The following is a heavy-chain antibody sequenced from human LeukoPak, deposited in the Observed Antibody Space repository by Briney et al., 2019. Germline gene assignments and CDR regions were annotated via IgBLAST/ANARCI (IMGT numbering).Heavy chain of an antibody. D-gene: IGHD3-22*01. CDR1: GGSFSGYY. J-gene: IGHJ4*02. V-gene: IGHV4-34*01. CDR2: INHSGST. CDR3: ASTYYYDSSGYYHFDY. Sequence: PSETLSLTCAVYGGSFSGYYWSWIRQPPGKGLEWIGEINHSGSTNYNPSLKGRVTISVDTSKNQFSLKLSSVTAADTAVYYCASTYYYDSSGYYHFDYWGQGTLVTVSS.